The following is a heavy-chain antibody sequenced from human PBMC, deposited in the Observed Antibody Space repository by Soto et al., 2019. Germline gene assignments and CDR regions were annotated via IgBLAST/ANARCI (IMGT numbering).Heavy chain of an antibody. V-gene: IGHV3-66*01. Sequence: GGSLRLSCAASGFTVSSNYLSWVRQAPGKGLEWVSVIYSGGSTYYADSVKGRFTISRDNSKNTLYLQMNSLRAEDTAVYYCARVFGSGSFPNWFDPWGQGTLVTVSS. D-gene: IGHD3-10*01. CDR1: GFTVSSNY. CDR3: ARVFGSGSFPNWFDP. J-gene: IGHJ5*02. CDR2: IYSGGST.